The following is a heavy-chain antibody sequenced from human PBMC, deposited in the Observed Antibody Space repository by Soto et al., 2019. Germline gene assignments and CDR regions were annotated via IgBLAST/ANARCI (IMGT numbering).Heavy chain of an antibody. D-gene: IGHD6-6*01. V-gene: IGHV4-59*01. CDR2: IYYSGST. Sequence: PSETLSLTCTVSGGSISSYYWSWIRQPPGKGLEWIGYIYYSGSTNYNPSLKSRVTISVDTSKNQFSLKLSSVTAADTTVYYCARDLGVGSSKNYYYYYGMDVWGQGTTVTVYS. CDR3: ARDLGVGSSKNYYYYYGMDV. CDR1: GGSISSYY. J-gene: IGHJ6*02.